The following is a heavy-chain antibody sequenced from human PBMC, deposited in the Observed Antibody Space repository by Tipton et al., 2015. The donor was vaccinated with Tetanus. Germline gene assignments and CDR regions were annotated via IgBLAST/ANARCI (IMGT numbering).Heavy chain of an antibody. CDR2: INPSGGA. J-gene: IGHJ4*02. D-gene: IGHD6-19*01. CDR1: GGSFSGHY. V-gene: IGHV4-34*01. CDR3: ARPVKQWLVPVDS. Sequence: LRLSCAVSGGSFSGHYWSWIRQPPGEGLEWIGEINPSGGASYNPSLKSRVTISVDTSKNQFSLKLTSVTAADTAVYYCARPVKQWLVPVDSWGQGILVTVSS.